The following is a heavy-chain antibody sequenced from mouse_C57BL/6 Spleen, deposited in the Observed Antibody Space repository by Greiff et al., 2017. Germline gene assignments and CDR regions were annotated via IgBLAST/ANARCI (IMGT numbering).Heavy chain of an antibody. CDR2: IHPNSGST. CDR1: GYTFTSYW. Sequence: VQLQQSGAELVKPGASVKLSCKASGYTFTSYWMHWVKQRPGQGLEWIGMIHPNSGSTNYNEKFKSKATLTVDKSSSTAYMQLSSLTSEDSAVYYCARFITTVVAKSYAMDYWGQGTSVTVSS. CDR3: ARFITTVVAKSYAMDY. V-gene: IGHV1-64*01. J-gene: IGHJ4*01. D-gene: IGHD1-1*01.